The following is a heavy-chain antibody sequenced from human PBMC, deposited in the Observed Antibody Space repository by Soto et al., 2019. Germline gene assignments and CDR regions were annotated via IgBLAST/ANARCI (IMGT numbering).Heavy chain of an antibody. CDR2: INPSGGST. Sequence: QVQLVQSGAEVKKPGASVKVSCKASGYTFTSYYMNWVRQAPGQGLEWMGIINPSGGSTSYAQKFQGRVTMTRDTSTSTVYMELSSLRSEDTAVYYCAREGYGDYVRAAFDIWGQGTMVTVSS. J-gene: IGHJ3*02. D-gene: IGHD4-17*01. CDR3: AREGYGDYVRAAFDI. V-gene: IGHV1-46*03. CDR1: GYTFTSYY.